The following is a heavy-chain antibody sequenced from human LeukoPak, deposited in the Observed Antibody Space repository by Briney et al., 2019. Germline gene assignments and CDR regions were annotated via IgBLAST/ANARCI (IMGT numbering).Heavy chain of an antibody. CDR3: ARRSGYFYYYYYGMDV. J-gene: IGHJ6*02. CDR1: GGTFSSYA. V-gene: IGHV1-69*13. Sequence: ASVKVSYKASGGTFSSYAISWVRQAPGQGLEWMGGIIPIFGTANYAQKFQGRVTITADESTSTAYMELSSLRSEDTAVYYCARRSGYFYYYYYGMDVWGQGTTVTVSS. CDR2: IIPIFGTA. D-gene: IGHD3-3*01.